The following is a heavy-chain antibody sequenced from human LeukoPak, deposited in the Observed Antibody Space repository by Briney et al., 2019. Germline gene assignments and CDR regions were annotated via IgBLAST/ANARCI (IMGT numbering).Heavy chain of an antibody. Sequence: GGSLRLSCAASGFTFSNYSMNWVRQAPGKGLEWVSSISSNGIYIYYADSVKGRFTISRDNAKNSLYLQMNSLRAEDTAVYYCARVLITMIWEGDDYWGQGTLVTVSS. CDR1: GFTFSNYS. J-gene: IGHJ4*02. V-gene: IGHV3-21*01. D-gene: IGHD3-22*01. CDR2: ISSNGIYI. CDR3: ARVLITMIWEGDDY.